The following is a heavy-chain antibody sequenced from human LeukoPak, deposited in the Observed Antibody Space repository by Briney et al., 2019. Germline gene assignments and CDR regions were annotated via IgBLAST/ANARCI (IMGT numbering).Heavy chain of an antibody. Sequence: GGSLRLSCAASGFTFSNAWMSWVRQAPGKGLEWVGRIKSKTDGGTTDYAAHVKGRFTISRDDSKNTLYLQMSSLKTEDTAVYYCARSYSSGWYVGRVWFDPWGQGTLVTVSS. CDR2: IKSKTDGGTT. CDR3: ARSYSSGWYVGRVWFDP. V-gene: IGHV3-15*01. J-gene: IGHJ5*02. D-gene: IGHD6-19*01. CDR1: GFTFSNAW.